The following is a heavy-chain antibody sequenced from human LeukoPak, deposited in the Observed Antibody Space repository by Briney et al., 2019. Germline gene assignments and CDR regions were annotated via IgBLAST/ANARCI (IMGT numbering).Heavy chain of an antibody. V-gene: IGHV4-59*11. D-gene: IGHD5-24*01. CDR2: ISYSGTT. CDR1: AGSISNHY. Sequence: PSETLSLTCTVSAGSISNHYWSWIRQPPGKGLEWIGYISYSGTTDYNPSLKSRVTISVDTSKNQFSLRLSSVTAADTVVFYCARAISPQFYYFDYWGQGTLVTVSS. CDR3: ARAISPQFYYFDY. J-gene: IGHJ4*02.